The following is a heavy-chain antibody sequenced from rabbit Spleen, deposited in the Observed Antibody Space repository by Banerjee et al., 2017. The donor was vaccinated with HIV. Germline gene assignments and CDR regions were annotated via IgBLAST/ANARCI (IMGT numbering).Heavy chain of an antibody. D-gene: IGHD8-1*01. J-gene: IGHJ4*01. CDR3: ARDAGSYDYIDGYFNL. V-gene: IGHV1S45*01. CDR1: GFDFSRYG. Sequence: QEQLKESGGGLVQPGGSLKLSCKASGFDFSRYGVSWVRQAPGKGLEWIACIDVSRSGSTHYASWAKGRFTISKTSSTMVTLQMTSLTAADTATYFCARDAGSYDYIDGYFNLWGQGTLVTVS. CDR2: IDVSRSGST.